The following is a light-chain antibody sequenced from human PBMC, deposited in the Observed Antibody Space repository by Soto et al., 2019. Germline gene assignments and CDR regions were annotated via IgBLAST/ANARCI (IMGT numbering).Light chain of an antibody. V-gene: IGLV2-14*01. CDR2: DVS. J-gene: IGLJ2*01. CDR3: SSYTSSSTLV. CDR1: SSDVGGYNY. Sequence: QSALTQPASVSGSPGQSITISCTGTSSDVGGYNYLSWYQQHPGKAPKFMIYDVSNRPSGVSNRFSGSKSGNTASLTISGLQAEDEADYYCSSYTSSSTLVFGGGTKLTVL.